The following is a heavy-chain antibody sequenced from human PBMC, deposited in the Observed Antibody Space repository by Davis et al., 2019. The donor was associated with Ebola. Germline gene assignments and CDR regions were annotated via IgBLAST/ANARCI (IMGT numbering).Heavy chain of an antibody. CDR1: GFTFSTYS. J-gene: IGHJ4*03. V-gene: IGHV3-30*02. CDR3: ARRSGPDY. D-gene: IGHD2-15*01. Sequence: GESLKISCAASGFTFSTYSMSWVRQAPGKGLEWVAFIRYDGSNKYYADSVKGRFTISRDNSKNTLYLQMNSLRAEDTAVYYCARRSGPDYWGQGTTVTVSS. CDR2: IRYDGSNK.